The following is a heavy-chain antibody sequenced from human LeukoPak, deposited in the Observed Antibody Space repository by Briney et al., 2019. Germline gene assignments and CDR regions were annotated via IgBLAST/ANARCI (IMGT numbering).Heavy chain of an antibody. CDR2: IYWNDDK. CDR1: GFSLSTSGVG. CDR3: AHRLGYSSSTSCYTFGHNWFDP. J-gene: IGHJ5*02. V-gene: IGHV2-5*01. Sequence: SGPTLVKPTQTLTLTRTFSGFSLSTSGVGVGWIRQPPGKALEWLALIYWNDDKRYSPSLKSRLTITKDTSKNQVVHTMTNMDPVDTATYDCAHRLGYSSSTSCYTFGHNWFDPWGQGTLVTVSS. D-gene: IGHD2-2*02.